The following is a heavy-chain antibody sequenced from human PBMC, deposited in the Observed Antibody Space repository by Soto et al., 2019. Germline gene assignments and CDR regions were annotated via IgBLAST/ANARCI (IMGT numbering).Heavy chain of an antibody. Sequence: GGSLRLSCAASGFTFSSYSMNWVRQAPGKGLEWVSSIRGSSSYIYYADSVKGRFTISRDNAKNSLYLQMNSLRAEDTAVYYCAREGALKPFSSWGQGALVTVSS. CDR3: AREGALKPFSS. V-gene: IGHV3-21*01. CDR1: GFTFSSYS. CDR2: IRGSSSYI. J-gene: IGHJ5*02.